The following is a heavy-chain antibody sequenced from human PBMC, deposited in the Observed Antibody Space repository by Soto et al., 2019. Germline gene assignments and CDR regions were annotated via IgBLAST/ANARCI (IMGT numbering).Heavy chain of an antibody. CDR1: GFTFSSYG. J-gene: IGHJ2*01. V-gene: IGHV3-33*01. CDR3: ARVPGDWYFDL. Sequence: QVQLVESGGGVVQPGRSLRLSCAASGFTFSSYGMHWVRQAPGKGLEWVAIIWYDGSNKYYADSVKGRFTISRDNSKNTRYLQMNSLRAEDTAVYYCARVPGDWYFDLWGRGTLVTVSS. D-gene: IGHD3-10*01. CDR2: IWYDGSNK.